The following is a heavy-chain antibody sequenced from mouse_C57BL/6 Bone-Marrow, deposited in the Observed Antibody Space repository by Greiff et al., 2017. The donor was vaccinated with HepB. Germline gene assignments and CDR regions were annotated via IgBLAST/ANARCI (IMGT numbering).Heavy chain of an antibody. Sequence: EVQLQQSGPVLVKPGASVKMSCKASGYTFTDYYMNWVKQSHGKSLEWIGVINPYNGGTSYNQKFKGKATLTVDKSSSTAYMELNSLTSEDSAVYYCARESNYYGSSYDFDVWGTGTTVTVSS. D-gene: IGHD1-1*01. CDR3: ARESNYYGSSYDFDV. CDR2: INPYNGGT. V-gene: IGHV1-19*01. CDR1: GYTFTDYY. J-gene: IGHJ1*03.